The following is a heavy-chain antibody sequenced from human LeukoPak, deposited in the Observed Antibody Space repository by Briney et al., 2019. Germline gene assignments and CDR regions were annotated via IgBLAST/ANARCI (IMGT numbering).Heavy chain of an antibody. D-gene: IGHD6-19*01. V-gene: IGHV4-4*07. Sequence: SETLSLTCTVSGGSISSYYLSWIRQPAGQGLEWIGRIYTSGSTNYNPPLKSRVTMSVDTSKNQFSLKLSSVTAADTAVYYCARVSIPGYSSGWYQRAGLDGMDVWGQGTTVTVSS. J-gene: IGHJ6*02. CDR3: ARVSIPGYSSGWYQRAGLDGMDV. CDR1: GGSISSYY. CDR2: IYTSGST.